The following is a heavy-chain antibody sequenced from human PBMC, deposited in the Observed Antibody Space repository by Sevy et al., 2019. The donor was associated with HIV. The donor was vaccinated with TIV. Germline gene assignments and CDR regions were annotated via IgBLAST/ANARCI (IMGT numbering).Heavy chain of an antibody. CDR1: GGTFSSYA. CDR2: IIPIFGTA. Sequence: ASVKVSCKASGGTFSSYAISWVRQAPGQGLEWMGGIIPIFGTANYAQTFQGRVTITADESTSTAYMELSSLRSEDTAVYYCARGQLRYFDWFGYNWFDPWGQGTLVTVSS. V-gene: IGHV1-69*13. D-gene: IGHD3-9*01. J-gene: IGHJ5*02. CDR3: ARGQLRYFDWFGYNWFDP.